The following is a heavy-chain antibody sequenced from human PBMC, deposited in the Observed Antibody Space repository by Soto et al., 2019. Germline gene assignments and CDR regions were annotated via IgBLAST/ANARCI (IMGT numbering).Heavy chain of an antibody. Sequence: QLQLQESGPGLVKPSETLSLTCTVSGASISSSTYYWGWIRQPPGKGLEWIGNIYYSGSTYYNPSLKSRVTISVDTSKNQFSLKLSSVTAADTAVYYCARHYTGARLFDYWGQGILVTVSS. V-gene: IGHV4-39*01. CDR2: IYYSGST. D-gene: IGHD3-16*01. CDR3: ARHYTGARLFDY. J-gene: IGHJ4*02. CDR1: GASISSSTYY.